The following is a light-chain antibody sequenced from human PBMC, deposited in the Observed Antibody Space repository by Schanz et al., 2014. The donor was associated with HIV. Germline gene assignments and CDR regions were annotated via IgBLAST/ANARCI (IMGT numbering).Light chain of an antibody. CDR1: NGDFGGYGS. Sequence: QSVLTQPASVSASPGQSITISCTGTNGDFGGYGSVSWYQQLPGTAPKLLMFRNSHRASGVPDRFSGSKSGTSASLAISGLRSEDEADYYCAAGDDSLSGVLFGGGTKLTVL. CDR3: AAGDDSLSGVL. CDR2: RNS. V-gene: IGLV1-47*01. J-gene: IGLJ2*01.